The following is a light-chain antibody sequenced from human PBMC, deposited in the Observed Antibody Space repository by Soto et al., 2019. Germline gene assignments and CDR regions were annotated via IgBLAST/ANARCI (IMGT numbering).Light chain of an antibody. CDR2: GAS. V-gene: IGKV3-11*01. CDR1: QSVSSY. CDR3: QQFASSPWT. J-gene: IGKJ1*01. Sequence: DIVLTQSPATLSLSPGERATLSCRASQSVSSYLAWYQQKPGQAPRLLISGASNRATGIPARFSGSGSRTDFTLTISSLEPEDFAVYYCQQFASSPWTFGHGTKVEMK.